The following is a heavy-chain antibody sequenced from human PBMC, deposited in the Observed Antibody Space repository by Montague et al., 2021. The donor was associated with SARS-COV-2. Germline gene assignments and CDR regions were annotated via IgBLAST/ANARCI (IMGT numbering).Heavy chain of an antibody. Sequence: SLRLSCAASGFTFSSYDMHWVRQATGKGLEWVSAIGTAGDTYYPGSVKGRFTISRENAKNSLYLQMNSLRAGDTAVYYCARGDIVATQGAYYYYGMDAWGQGTTVTVSS. CDR2: IGTAGDT. V-gene: IGHV3-13*01. J-gene: IGHJ6*02. CDR1: GFTFSSYD. D-gene: IGHD5-12*01. CDR3: ARGDIVATQGAYYYYGMDA.